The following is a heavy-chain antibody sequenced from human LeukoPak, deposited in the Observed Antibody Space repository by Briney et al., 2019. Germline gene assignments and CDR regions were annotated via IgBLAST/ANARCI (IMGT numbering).Heavy chain of an antibody. J-gene: IGHJ4*02. Sequence: ASVKVSCKASGYTFIGYYMHWVRQAPGQGLEWMGRINPNSGGTNYAQKFQGRVTMTRDTSISTAYMELSRLRSDDTAVYYCARVGYCGGDCYSFDYWGQGTPVTVSS. CDR2: INPNSGGT. CDR1: GYTFIGYY. CDR3: ARVGYCGGDCYSFDY. V-gene: IGHV1-2*06. D-gene: IGHD2-21*02.